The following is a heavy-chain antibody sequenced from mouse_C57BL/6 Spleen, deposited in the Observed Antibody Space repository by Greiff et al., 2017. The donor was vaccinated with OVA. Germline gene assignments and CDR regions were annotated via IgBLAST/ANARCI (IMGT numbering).Heavy chain of an antibody. CDR3: TREDYYNAMDY. V-gene: IGHV5-9-1*02. Sequence: DVQLVESGEGLVKPGGSLKLSCAASGFTFSSYAMSWVRQTPEKRLEWVAYISSGGDYIYYADTVKGRFTISRDNARNTLYLQMSSLKSEDTAMYYCTREDYYNAMDYWGQGTSVTVSS. J-gene: IGHJ4*01. CDR1: GFTFSSYA. CDR2: ISSGGDYI. D-gene: IGHD2-12*01.